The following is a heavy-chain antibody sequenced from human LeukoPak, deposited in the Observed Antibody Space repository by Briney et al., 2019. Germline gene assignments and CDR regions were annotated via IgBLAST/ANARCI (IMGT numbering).Heavy chain of an antibody. CDR3: AKSWYYYYGMDV. D-gene: IGHD6-13*01. CDR2: TSYDGSNK. CDR1: GFSLNSYG. V-gene: IGHV3-30*18. J-gene: IGHJ6*02. Sequence: GGSLRLSCAASGFSLNSYGMHWVRQAPGKGLEWVALTSYDGSNKYYADSMKGRFTISRDNSKNTLYLQMNSLRAEDTAVYYCAKSWYYYYGMDVWGQGTTVTVSS.